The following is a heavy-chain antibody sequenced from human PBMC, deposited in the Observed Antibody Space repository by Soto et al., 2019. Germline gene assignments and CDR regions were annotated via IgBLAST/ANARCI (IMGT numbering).Heavy chain of an antibody. D-gene: IGHD3-22*01. Sequence: VASVKVSCKASGYTFTSYAMHWVRQAPGQRLEWMGWINAGNGNTKYSQKFQGRVTITRDTSASTAYMELSSLRSEDTAVYYCARESLYYYDSSGYPDAFDIWGQGTMVTVS. CDR3: ARESLYYYDSSGYPDAFDI. J-gene: IGHJ3*02. V-gene: IGHV1-3*01. CDR2: INAGNGNT. CDR1: GYTFTSYA.